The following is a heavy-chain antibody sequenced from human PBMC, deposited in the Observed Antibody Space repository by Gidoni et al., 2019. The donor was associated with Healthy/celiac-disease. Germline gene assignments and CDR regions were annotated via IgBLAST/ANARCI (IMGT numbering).Heavy chain of an antibody. Sequence: EVQLVESGGGLVTPGGSLRLSCAASGFTFSSYSMNWVCQAPGKGLGWVSSISSSSSYIYYADSVKGRFTISRDNAKNSLYLQMNSLRAEDTAVYYCAGIKSGYSSSPIDYWGQGTLVTVSS. CDR3: AGIKSGYSSSPIDY. CDR2: ISSSSSYI. CDR1: GFTFSSYS. D-gene: IGHD6-13*01. J-gene: IGHJ4*02. V-gene: IGHV3-21*01.